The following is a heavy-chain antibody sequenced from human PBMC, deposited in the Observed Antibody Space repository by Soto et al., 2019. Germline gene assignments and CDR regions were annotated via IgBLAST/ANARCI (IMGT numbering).Heavy chain of an antibody. V-gene: IGHV3-23*01. CDR2: ISVIGRTT. D-gene: IGHD3-9*01. CDR1: GFTFNSHA. Sequence: GGSLRLSCAASGFTFNSHAMSWVRQAPGKGLEWVSIISVIGRTTYYADSVKGRFTISRDNSRNTLFLQMNALRVEDTAIYYCVKDRRKNLDILTGAEFDSWGPGTLVTVSS. CDR3: VKDRRKNLDILTGAEFDS. J-gene: IGHJ4*02.